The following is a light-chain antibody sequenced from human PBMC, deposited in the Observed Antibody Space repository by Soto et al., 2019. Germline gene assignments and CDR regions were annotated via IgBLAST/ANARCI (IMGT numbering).Light chain of an antibody. J-gene: IGKJ4*01. CDR2: AVS. CDR1: QGINNG. CDR3: KQSSAFPLT. V-gene: IGKV1-12*01. Sequence: DIQMTQSPSSVSASVGARVTITCRASQGINNGLAWYQQTPGTAPELLIYAVSYLQSGVPSRFRGSGSGTDVTLTISSLQPEDFATYFCKQSSAFPLTFGGGTKVEIK.